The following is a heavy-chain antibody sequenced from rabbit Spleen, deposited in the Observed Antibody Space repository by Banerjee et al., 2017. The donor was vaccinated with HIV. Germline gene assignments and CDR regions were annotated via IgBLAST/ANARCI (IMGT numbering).Heavy chain of an antibody. CDR2: IDGGDSGSP. J-gene: IGHJ4*01. D-gene: IGHD6-1*01. Sequence: QEQLEESGGDLVKPEGSLTLTCTASGFPFSSSDYMCWVRQAPGKGLEWIACIDGGDSGSPHYASWAKGRFTISKTSSTTVTLQMTSLTAADTATYFCARGITYGYADYLYPTGYYFDLWGPGTLVTVS. CDR3: ARGITYGYADYLYPTGYYFDL. CDR1: GFPFSSSDY. V-gene: IGHV1S45*01.